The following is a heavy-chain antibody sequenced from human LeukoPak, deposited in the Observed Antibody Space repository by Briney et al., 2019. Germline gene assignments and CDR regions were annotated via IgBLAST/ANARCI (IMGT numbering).Heavy chain of an antibody. CDR1: GGTFSSYA. CDR2: IIPTLGIA. D-gene: IGHD6-19*01. CDR3: ARTYQSRIAVAGTRWFDP. V-gene: IGHV1-69*04. J-gene: IGHJ5*02. Sequence: ASVKVSCKASGGTFSSYAISWVRQAPGQGLEWMGRIIPTLGIANYAQKFQGRVTITADKSTSTAYMELSSLRSEDTAVYYCARTYQSRIAVAGTRWFDPWGQGTLVTVSS.